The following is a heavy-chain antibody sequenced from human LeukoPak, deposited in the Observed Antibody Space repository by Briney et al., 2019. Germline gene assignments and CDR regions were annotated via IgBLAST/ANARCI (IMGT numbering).Heavy chain of an antibody. CDR2: ISGSGGST. D-gene: IGHD3-10*01. CDR3: AKDRSRGSGSYYS. CDR1: GFTFSSYA. Sequence: PGGSLRLSCAASGFTFSSYAMSWVRQAPGKGLEWVSAISGSGGSTYYADSVKGRFTISRDNSTNTLYLQMNSLRAEDTAVYYCAKDRSRGSGSYYSWGQGTLVTVSS. J-gene: IGHJ4*02. V-gene: IGHV3-23*01.